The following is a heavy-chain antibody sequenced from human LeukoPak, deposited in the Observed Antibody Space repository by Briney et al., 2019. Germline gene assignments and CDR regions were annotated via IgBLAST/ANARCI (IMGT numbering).Heavy chain of an antibody. CDR3: ARSDYGANSFDY. CDR1: GGSISSYY. D-gene: IGHD4/OR15-4a*01. J-gene: IGHJ4*02. CDR2: IYYSGST. Sequence: SETLSLTCTVSGGSISSYYWSWIRQPPGKGLEWIGYIYYSGSTSYSPSLKSRVTISVDTSKNQFSLKLSSVTDADTAVYYCARSDYGANSFDYCGQGTLVTVSS. V-gene: IGHV4-59*01.